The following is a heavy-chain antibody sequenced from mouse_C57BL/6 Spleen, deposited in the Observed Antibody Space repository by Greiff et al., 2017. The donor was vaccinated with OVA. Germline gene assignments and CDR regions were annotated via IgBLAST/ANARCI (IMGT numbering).Heavy chain of an antibody. J-gene: IGHJ4*01. CDR1: GFTFSSYA. D-gene: IGHD1-1*01. CDR3: TRERGLLYAMDY. CDR2: ISSGGDYI. V-gene: IGHV5-9-1*02. Sequence: EVQVVESGEGLVKPGGSLKLSCAASGFTFSSYAMSWVRQTPEKRLEWVAYISSGGDYIYYADTVKGRSTISRDNARNTLYLQMSSLKSEDTAMYDWTRERGLLYAMDYWGQETSVTVSS.